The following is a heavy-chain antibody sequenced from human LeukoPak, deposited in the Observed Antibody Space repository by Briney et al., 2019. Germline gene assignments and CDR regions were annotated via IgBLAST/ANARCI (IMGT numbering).Heavy chain of an antibody. CDR3: ARDPRIFGVGYFDY. J-gene: IGHJ4*02. D-gene: IGHD3-3*01. CDR2: IYSGGST. CDR1: GFTVSSNY. Sequence: GGSLKLSCAASGFTVSSNYVSWVRQAPGKGLEWVSVIYSGGSTYYADSVKGRFTISRDNSKNTLYLQMNSLRAEDTAVYYCARDPRIFGVGYFDYWGQGTLVTVSS. V-gene: IGHV3-66*02.